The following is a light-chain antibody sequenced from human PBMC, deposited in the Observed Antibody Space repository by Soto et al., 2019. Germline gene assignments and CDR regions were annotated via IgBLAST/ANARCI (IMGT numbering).Light chain of an antibody. CDR1: QRITTW. Sequence: DIAMTQSPSTLSASVGDRVTITCRASQRITTWLAWYQQKPGKAPKLLIYKATNVQTGVPSRFSGSGSGTEVSLTISSLQPEDFAIYYCQQYNDYQYTFGQGTKLEIK. CDR3: QQYNDYQYT. V-gene: IGKV1-5*03. CDR2: KAT. J-gene: IGKJ2*01.